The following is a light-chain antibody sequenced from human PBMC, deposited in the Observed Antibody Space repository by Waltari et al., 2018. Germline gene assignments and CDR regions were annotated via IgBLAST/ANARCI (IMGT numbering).Light chain of an antibody. Sequence: QSALTQPASVSGSPGQSISISCTGSSTDLGSSTLVSWYQHHPDQAPQPLFCEGAERPSGISHRFSGSKSGNTASLTISTRQAEDEADYYCFSYADGRSLVFGGGTKVTVL. CDR1: STDLGSSTL. CDR3: FSYADGRSLV. V-gene: IGLV2-23*01. J-gene: IGLJ2*01. CDR2: EGA.